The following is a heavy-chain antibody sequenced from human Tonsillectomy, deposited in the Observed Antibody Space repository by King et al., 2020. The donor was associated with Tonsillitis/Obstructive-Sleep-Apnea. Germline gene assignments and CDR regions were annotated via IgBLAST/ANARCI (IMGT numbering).Heavy chain of an antibody. J-gene: IGHJ6*02. CDR2: ISGSGGST. Sequence: VQLVESGGGLVQPGGSLRLSCAASGFTFSSYAMSWVRQAPGKGLEWVSAISGSGGSTYYADSVKGRFTISRDNSKNTLYLQMNSLRAEDTAVYYCAKGLGYCSSTSCSYGMDVWGPGTTVTVSS. CDR3: AKGLGYCSSTSCSYGMDV. D-gene: IGHD2-2*01. CDR1: GFTFSSYA. V-gene: IGHV3-23*04.